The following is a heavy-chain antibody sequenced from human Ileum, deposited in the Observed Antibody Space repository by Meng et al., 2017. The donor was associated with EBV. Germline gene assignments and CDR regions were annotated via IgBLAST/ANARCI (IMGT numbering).Heavy chain of an antibody. Sequence: LQLLEWGPGLVRPSETLSLTCSVSGASMSSSNYYWGWIRQSPGKALECIGTIFYRGNTFYNPSLKTRLTISVDTSKNEFSLNLKSVTAADTAVYYCVSAYDYGDYEAFAYWGLGSLVTVSS. D-gene: IGHD4-17*01. CDR1: GASMSSSNYY. CDR2: IFYRGNT. CDR3: VSAYDYGDYEAFAY. J-gene: IGHJ4*02. V-gene: IGHV4-39*07.